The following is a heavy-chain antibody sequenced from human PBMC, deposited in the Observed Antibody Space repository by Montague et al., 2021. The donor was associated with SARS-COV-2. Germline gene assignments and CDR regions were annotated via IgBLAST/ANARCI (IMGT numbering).Heavy chain of an antibody. CDR1: GFTFSDYY. Sequence: SLRLSCAASGFTFSDYYMSWIRQAPGKGLEWVSYISSSGSTIYYADSVKGRSTISRDNAKNSLYLQMNSLRAEDTAIYYCARESGSGSYYDYFDYWGQGTLVTVSS. CDR2: ISSSGSTI. J-gene: IGHJ4*02. CDR3: ARESGSGSYYDYFDY. V-gene: IGHV3-11*01. D-gene: IGHD1-26*01.